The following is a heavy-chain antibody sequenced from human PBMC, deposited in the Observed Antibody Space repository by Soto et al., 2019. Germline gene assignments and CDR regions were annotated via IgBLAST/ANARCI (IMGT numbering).Heavy chain of an antibody. Sequence: GESLKISCAASGFTFSNYWMHWVRQAPGKGLVWVSRINSDGSTTSHADSVKGRFTISRDDAKSTLYLQMNSLRAEDTAVYYFARLPGYSTGCTPFDFWGQRPQVSVSS. CDR2: INSDGSTT. J-gene: IGHJ4*02. D-gene: IGHD6-19*01. V-gene: IGHV3-74*01. CDR3: ARLPGYSTGCTPFDF. CDR1: GFTFSNYW.